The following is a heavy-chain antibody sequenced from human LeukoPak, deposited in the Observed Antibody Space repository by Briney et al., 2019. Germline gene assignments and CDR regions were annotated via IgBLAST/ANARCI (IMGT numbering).Heavy chain of an antibody. CDR1: GFTFSSYA. J-gene: IGHJ6*02. CDR3: ARDLGYCSSTSCYPGQPYYYYGMDV. Sequence: GGSPRLSCAASGFTFSSYAMHWVRQAPGKGLEWVAVISYDGSNKYYADSVKGRFTISRDNSKNTLYLQMNSLRAEDTAVYYCARDLGYCSSTSCYPGQPYYYYGMDVWGQGTTVTVSS. D-gene: IGHD2-2*01. V-gene: IGHV3-30*04. CDR2: ISYDGSNK.